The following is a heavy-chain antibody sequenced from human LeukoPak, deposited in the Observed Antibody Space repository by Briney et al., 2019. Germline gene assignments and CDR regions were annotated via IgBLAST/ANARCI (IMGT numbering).Heavy chain of an antibody. CDR2: INPNSGGT. CDR1: GYTFTGYY. Sequence: GASVKVSCKASGYTFTGYYMHWVRQAPGQGLEWMGWINPNSGGTNYAQKFQGRVTMTRDTSISTAYMELSRLRSGDTAVYYCAREGPTAMVPFDYWGQGTLVTVSS. D-gene: IGHD5-18*01. J-gene: IGHJ4*02. V-gene: IGHV1-2*02. CDR3: AREGPTAMVPFDY.